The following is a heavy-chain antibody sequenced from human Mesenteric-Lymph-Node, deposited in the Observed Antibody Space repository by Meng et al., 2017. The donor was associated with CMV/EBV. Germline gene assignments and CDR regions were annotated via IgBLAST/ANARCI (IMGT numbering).Heavy chain of an antibody. Sequence: GESLKISCAASGFTFDDYGMSWVRQVPGKGLVWVSRLTGDGRTTYADFVKGRFTISRDDATSTLYLQMHSLGAEDTAVYYCARDGSYKLDYWGQGTLVTVSS. J-gene: IGHJ4*02. CDR1: GFTFDDYG. D-gene: IGHD3-10*01. CDR2: LTGDGRTT. CDR3: ARDGSYKLDY. V-gene: IGHV3-74*03.